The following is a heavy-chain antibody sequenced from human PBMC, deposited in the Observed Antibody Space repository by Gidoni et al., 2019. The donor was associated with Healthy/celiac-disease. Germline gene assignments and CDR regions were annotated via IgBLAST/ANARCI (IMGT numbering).Heavy chain of an antibody. Sequence: QVQLVESGGGVVQPGRSLRLSCAASGFTFSRYGMHWVRQAPGKGLEWVAVIWYDGSNKYYADSVKGRFTISRDNSKNTLYLQMNSLRAEDTAVYYCARAKYSYGQMGYYYGMDVWGQGTTVTVSS. V-gene: IGHV3-33*01. CDR2: IWYDGSNK. CDR1: GFTFSRYG. J-gene: IGHJ6*02. D-gene: IGHD5-18*01. CDR3: ARAKYSYGQMGYYYGMDV.